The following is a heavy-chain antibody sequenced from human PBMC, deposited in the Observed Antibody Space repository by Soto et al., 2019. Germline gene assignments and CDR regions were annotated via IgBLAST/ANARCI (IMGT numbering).Heavy chain of an antibody. D-gene: IGHD4-17*01. J-gene: IGHJ5*02. Sequence: SETLSLTCTVSGGSISSYYWSWLRQPPGKGLEWIGYTGSTNYNPSLKSRVTISVDTSKNQFSLKLNSVTAADTAVYYCAREDYRNWFDPWGQGTLVTVSS. CDR2: YTGST. V-gene: IGHV4-59*01. CDR1: GGSISSYY. CDR3: AREDYRNWFDP.